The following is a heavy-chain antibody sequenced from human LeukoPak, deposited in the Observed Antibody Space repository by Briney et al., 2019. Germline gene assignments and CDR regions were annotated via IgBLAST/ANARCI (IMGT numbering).Heavy chain of an antibody. Sequence: GGSLRLSCAASGFTFYDYAMRWVRQAPGKGLEWVSGISWNSDSIGYADSVKGRFTISRDNAKNSLYLQMNSLRTEDTALYYCAKEYASSWSLDYWGQGTLVTVSS. V-gene: IGHV3-9*01. CDR3: AKEYASSWSLDY. D-gene: IGHD6-13*01. CDR2: ISWNSDSI. J-gene: IGHJ4*02. CDR1: GFTFYDYA.